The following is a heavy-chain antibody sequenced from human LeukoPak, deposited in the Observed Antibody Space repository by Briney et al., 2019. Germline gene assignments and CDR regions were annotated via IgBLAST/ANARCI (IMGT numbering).Heavy chain of an antibody. CDR3: ARAMPHDNWFDP. J-gene: IGHJ5*02. Sequence: GGSLRLSCVASGFTFSSRDWMTWVRQAPGKGLEWVANIKQDGSEKNYVDSVKGRFTISRDNAKNSVDLQMNSLRVEDTAVYYCARAMPHDNWFDPWGQGSLVTVSS. D-gene: IGHD2-2*01. CDR1: GFTFSSRDW. CDR2: IKQDGSEK. V-gene: IGHV3-7*01.